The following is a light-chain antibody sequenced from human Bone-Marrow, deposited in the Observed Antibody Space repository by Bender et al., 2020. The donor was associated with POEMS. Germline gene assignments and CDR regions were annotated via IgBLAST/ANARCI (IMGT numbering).Light chain of an antibody. CDR1: SSNIESNT. CDR2: AND. J-gene: IGLJ2*01. Sequence: QSVLTQPPSASGTPGQRVTISCSGSSSNIESNTVNWYQQLPGMAPKLLIYANDQRPSGVPDRFSGSKSGTSASLAISGLQSEDEGDYYCTAWDDTLNGPVFGGGTNLTVL. CDR3: TAWDDTLNGPV. V-gene: IGLV1-44*01.